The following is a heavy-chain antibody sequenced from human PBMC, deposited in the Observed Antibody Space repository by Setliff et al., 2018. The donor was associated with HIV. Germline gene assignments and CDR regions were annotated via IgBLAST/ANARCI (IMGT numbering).Heavy chain of an antibody. Sequence: ASVKVFCKASGYTFTSYAMHWVRQAPGQRLEWMGWINAGNGNTKYSQKFQGRVTITRDTSASTAYMELSSLRSEDTAVYYCAREIRNYDFWSGYWEDHYFDSWGQGTLVTVSS. CDR2: INAGNGNT. D-gene: IGHD3-3*01. V-gene: IGHV1-3*01. CDR1: GYTFTSYA. CDR3: AREIRNYDFWSGYWEDHYFDS. J-gene: IGHJ4*02.